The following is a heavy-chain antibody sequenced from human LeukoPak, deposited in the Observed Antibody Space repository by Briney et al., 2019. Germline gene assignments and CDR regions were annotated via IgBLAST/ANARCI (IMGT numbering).Heavy chain of an antibody. Sequence: SGGSLRLSCATSGFTFSNYAMHWVRQAPGKGLEWVAVISYDGSNKYYAESVKGRFTISRDNSKNTLYLQMNSLKSEDTAVYYCPGGQYRGSGSYDVEYYFDYWGQGTLVTVSS. CDR1: GFTFSNYA. V-gene: IGHV3-30-3*01. D-gene: IGHD3-10*01. CDR3: PGGQYRGSGSYDVEYYFDY. CDR2: ISYDGSNK. J-gene: IGHJ4*02.